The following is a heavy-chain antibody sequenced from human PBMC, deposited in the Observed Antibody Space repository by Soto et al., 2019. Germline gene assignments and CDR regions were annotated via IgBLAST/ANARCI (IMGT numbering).Heavy chain of an antibody. CDR2: TSSSSRNI. Sequence: EVQLVESGGGLVKPGGSLRLSCAASGFTFSTCSMNWVRQAPGKGLEWVSSTSSSSRNIYYADSVKGRFTISRDNDKNSLYLQMHRLRAEATAVYYCARDNGYDAATLDYWGQGTLVTVSS. CDR3: ARDNGYDAATLDY. D-gene: IGHD5-12*01. J-gene: IGHJ4*02. CDR1: GFTFSTCS. V-gene: IGHV3-21*02.